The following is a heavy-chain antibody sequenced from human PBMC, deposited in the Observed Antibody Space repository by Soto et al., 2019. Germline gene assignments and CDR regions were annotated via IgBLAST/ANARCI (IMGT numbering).Heavy chain of an antibody. CDR2: ISAYNRNT. Sequence: QVQLVQSGAEVKKPGASVKVSCKASGYIFTSYGISWVRQAPGQGLEWMGWISAYNRNTNYAQKLQGRVTMTTDTPTSTAYMERRSLRSDDTAVYYCARVIAAAADFDYWGQGTLVTVSS. V-gene: IGHV1-18*01. CDR3: ARVIAAAADFDY. J-gene: IGHJ4*02. CDR1: GYIFTSYG. D-gene: IGHD6-13*01.